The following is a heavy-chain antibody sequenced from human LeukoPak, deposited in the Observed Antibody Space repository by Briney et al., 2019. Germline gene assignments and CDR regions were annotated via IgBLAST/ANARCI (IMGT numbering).Heavy chain of an antibody. J-gene: IGHJ5*02. D-gene: IGHD2-15*01. CDR3: AREVVAALNWFDP. V-gene: IGHV4-30-4*01. CDR1: GGSISSGDYY. CDR2: IYYSGST. Sequence: PSQTLSLTCTVSGGSISSGDYYWSWIRQPPGKGLEWIGYIYYSGSTYCNPSLKSRVTISVDTSKNQFSLKLSSVTAADTAVYYCAREVVAALNWFDPWGQGTLVTVSS.